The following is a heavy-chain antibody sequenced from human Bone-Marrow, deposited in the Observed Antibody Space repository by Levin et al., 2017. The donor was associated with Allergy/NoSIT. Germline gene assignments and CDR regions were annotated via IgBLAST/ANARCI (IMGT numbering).Heavy chain of an antibody. Sequence: GGSLRLSCAASGFTFSSYAMHWVRQAPGKGLEWVAVISYDGSNKYYADSVKGRFTISRDNSKNTLYLQMNSLRAEDTAVYYCARALVGANFDYWGQGTLVTVSS. CDR3: ARALVGANFDY. D-gene: IGHD1-26*01. V-gene: IGHV3-30*04. CDR1: GFTFSSYA. CDR2: ISYDGSNK. J-gene: IGHJ4*02.